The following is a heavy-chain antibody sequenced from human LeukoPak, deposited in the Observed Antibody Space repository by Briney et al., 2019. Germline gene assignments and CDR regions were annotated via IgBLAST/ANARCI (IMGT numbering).Heavy chain of an antibody. CDR2: IYSGEST. CDR1: GFTVSTKY. Sequence: GGSLRLSCAASGFTVSTKYMSWVRQAPGKGLEWVSIIYSGESTYYAESVKGRFIVSRDNSKNTVYPQMNSLRVDDTAVYSCARVGDHYHWYFDLWGRGTLVTVSS. J-gene: IGHJ2*01. V-gene: IGHV3-53*01. D-gene: IGHD3-10*01. CDR3: ARVGDHYHWYFDL.